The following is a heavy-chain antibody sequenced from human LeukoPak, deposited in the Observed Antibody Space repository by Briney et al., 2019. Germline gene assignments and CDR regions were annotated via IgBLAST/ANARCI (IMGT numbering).Heavy chain of an antibody. CDR3: ARARRVVVAAKYYFDY. Sequence: ASVKVSCKASGYTFTSYGISWVRQAPGQGLEWMGWISAYNGNTNYAQKLQGRVTMTTATSTSTAYMELRSLRSDDTAVYYCARARRVVVAAKYYFDYWGQGTLVTVS. CDR2: ISAYNGNT. V-gene: IGHV1-18*01. CDR1: GYTFTSYG. J-gene: IGHJ4*02. D-gene: IGHD2-15*01.